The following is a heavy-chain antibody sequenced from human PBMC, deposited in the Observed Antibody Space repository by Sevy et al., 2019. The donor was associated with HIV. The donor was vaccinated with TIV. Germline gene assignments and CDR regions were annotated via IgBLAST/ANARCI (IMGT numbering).Heavy chain of an antibody. J-gene: IGHJ4*02. CDR1: GFSFGDYA. D-gene: IGHD3-22*01. CDR3: TRGQRGYYYDSSGPEDYFDY. CDR2: IRSKAYGGTT. Sequence: GGSLRLSCTASGFSFGDYAMSWFGQAPGKGLEWVGFIRSKAYGGTTEYAASVKGRFTISRDDSKSIAYLQMNSLKTEDTAVYYCTRGQRGYYYDSSGPEDYFDYWGQGTLVTVSS. V-gene: IGHV3-49*03.